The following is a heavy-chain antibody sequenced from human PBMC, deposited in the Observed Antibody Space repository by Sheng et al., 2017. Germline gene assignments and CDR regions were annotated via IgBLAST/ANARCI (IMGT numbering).Heavy chain of an antibody. J-gene: IGHJ4*02. V-gene: IGHV4-39*07. CDR2: IYYSGST. Sequence: QLQLQESGPGLVKPSETLSLTCTVSGGSISSSSYYWGWIRQPPGKGLEWIGSIYYSGSTYYNPSLKSRVTISVDTSGNQFSLKLSSVTAADTAVYYCARSGGDFGVVIVIRAFDYWGQGTLVTVSS. CDR1: GGSISSSSYY. D-gene: IGHD3-16*02. CDR3: ARSGGDFGVVIVIRAFDY.